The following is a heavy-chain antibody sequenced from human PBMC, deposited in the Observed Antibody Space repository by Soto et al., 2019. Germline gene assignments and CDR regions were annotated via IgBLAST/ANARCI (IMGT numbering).Heavy chain of an antibody. Sequence: QINLIESGPTLVKPTQTITMTCTLSGFSLSTSGAAVGWVRQPPGRALEWLALIYWDGDKRYNASLGNRLTITKDTSMNQVVLTLTNADPADTATYYCAHRATMTIFGLTNDNGIRFDPWGQGTRVIVSS. D-gene: IGHD3-3*01. CDR3: AHRATMTIFGLTNDNGIRFDP. CDR1: GFSLSTSGAA. CDR2: IYWDGDK. J-gene: IGHJ5*02. V-gene: IGHV2-5*02.